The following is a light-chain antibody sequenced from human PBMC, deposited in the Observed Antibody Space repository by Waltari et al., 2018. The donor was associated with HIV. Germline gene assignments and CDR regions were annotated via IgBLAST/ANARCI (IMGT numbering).Light chain of an antibody. J-gene: IGKJ3*01. CDR3: QQYGSSPPLT. Sequence: EIVWTQSPGTLSLSRGERATISCRASQSVSSSYLAWYQQKPGQTLRLLIYGASSRATGIPDRFSGSGSGTDFTLTISRLEPEDFAVYYCQQYGSSPPLTFGPGTKVDIK. CDR1: QSVSSSY. CDR2: GAS. V-gene: IGKV3-20*01.